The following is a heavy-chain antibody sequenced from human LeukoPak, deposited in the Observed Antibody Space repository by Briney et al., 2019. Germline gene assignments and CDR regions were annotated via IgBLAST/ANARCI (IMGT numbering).Heavy chain of an antibody. V-gene: IGHV4-59*12. CDR2: IYYSGST. J-gene: IGHJ4*02. CDR3: ARGYYYDSSGYYYPPSG. CDR1: GDSISSYY. Sequence: PSETLSLTCTVSGDSISSYYWSWIRQSPGKGLEWIGYIYYSGSTNYNPSLKSRVTISVDTSKNQFSLKLSSVTAADTAVYYCARGYYYDSSGYYYPPSGWGQGTLVTVSS. D-gene: IGHD3-22*01.